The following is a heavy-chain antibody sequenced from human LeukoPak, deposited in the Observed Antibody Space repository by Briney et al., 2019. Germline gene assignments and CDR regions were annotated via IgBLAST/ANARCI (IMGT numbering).Heavy chain of an antibody. CDR2: ITSDRNTI. CDR3: ARSTEWFADY. Sequence: PGGSLRLSCAASGFDFSVYSMNWVRQAPGKGLEWISYITSDRNTIYYADSVRGRFTISRDNAKKSVYLELSNLRAGDTAMYYCARSTEWFADYWGQGTLVTVSS. CDR1: GFDFSVYS. J-gene: IGHJ4*02. V-gene: IGHV3-48*01. D-gene: IGHD3-3*01.